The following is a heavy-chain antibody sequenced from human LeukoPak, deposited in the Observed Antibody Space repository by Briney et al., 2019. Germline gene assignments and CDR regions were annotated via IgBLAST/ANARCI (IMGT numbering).Heavy chain of an antibody. D-gene: IGHD2-15*01. Sequence: ASVKVSCKASGYTFTGYYMHWVRQAPGQGLEWMGRINPNTGGTKYTQKFQGRVTMTRDTSISTAYMELSRLTSDDTAVYYCAIAGGGSDAFDIWGQGTMVTVSS. CDR1: GYTFTGYY. CDR2: INPNTGGT. CDR3: AIAGGGSDAFDI. V-gene: IGHV1-2*06. J-gene: IGHJ3*02.